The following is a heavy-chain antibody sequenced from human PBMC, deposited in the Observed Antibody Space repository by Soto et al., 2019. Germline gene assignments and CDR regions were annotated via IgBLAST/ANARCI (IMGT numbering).Heavy chain of an antibody. CDR2: ISDSGKT. J-gene: IGHJ4*02. Sequence: QVQLQESGPRLVKPSETLSLTCSVSGGPIRGYYWTWIRQSPGRGLQWLGFISDSGKTNSDASLKGRLAISLDTSRNQFPLSLTSVTAADTALYYCARGRAIYGEWDYFDYWGQGALVTVSS. D-gene: IGHD1-26*01. CDR3: ARGRAIYGEWDYFDY. V-gene: IGHV4-59*01. CDR1: GGPIRGYY.